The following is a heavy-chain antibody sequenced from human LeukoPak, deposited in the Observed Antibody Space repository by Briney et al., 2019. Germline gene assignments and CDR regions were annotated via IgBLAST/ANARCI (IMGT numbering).Heavy chain of an antibody. CDR1: GFTFSSSW. CDR2: LNSDGSSI. V-gene: IGHV3-74*01. CDR3: ASDLAVAGTGSF. D-gene: IGHD6-19*01. J-gene: IGHJ4*02. Sequence: PGGSLRLSCAASGFTFSSSWMHWVRQVPGKGLVWVSRLNSDGSSINYADSVKGRFTISRDNAENTLYLQMNSLRAEDTAVYYCASDLAVAGTGSFWGQGTLVTVSS.